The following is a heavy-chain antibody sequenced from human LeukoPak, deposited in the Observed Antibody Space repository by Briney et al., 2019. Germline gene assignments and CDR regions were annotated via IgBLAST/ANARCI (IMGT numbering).Heavy chain of an antibody. V-gene: IGHV4-4*07. D-gene: IGHD3-10*01. CDR3: ARDAYYYGSGSYYPFDY. Sequence: PSETLSLTCTVSGGSISSYYWSWIRQPAGKGLEWIGRIYTSGSTNYNPSLKSRVTMSVDTSKNQFSLKLRSVAAADTAVYYCARDAYYYGSGSYYPFDYWGQGTLVTVSS. CDR2: IYTSGST. J-gene: IGHJ4*02. CDR1: GGSISSYY.